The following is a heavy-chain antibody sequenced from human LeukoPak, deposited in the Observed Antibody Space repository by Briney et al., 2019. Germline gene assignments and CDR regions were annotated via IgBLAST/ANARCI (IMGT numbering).Heavy chain of an antibody. J-gene: IGHJ5*02. CDR2: IYYSGST. V-gene: IGHV4-30-4*01. Sequence: SETLSLTCTVSGGSISSGDYYWSWIRQPPGKGLEWIGYIYYSGSTYYNPSLKSRVTISVDTSKNQFSLKLSSATAAATAVYYCARLALSYYSGNWYNWFDPWGQGTLVTVSS. D-gene: IGHD6-13*01. CDR1: GGSISSGDYY. CDR3: ARLALSYYSGNWYNWFDP.